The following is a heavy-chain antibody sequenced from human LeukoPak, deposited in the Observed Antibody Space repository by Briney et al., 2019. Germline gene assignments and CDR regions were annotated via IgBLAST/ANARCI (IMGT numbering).Heavy chain of an antibody. V-gene: IGHV3-23*01. CDR1: RFTFNSYA. D-gene: IGHD6-19*01. Sequence: GGSLRLSCAASRFTFNSYAMSWVRQAPGKGLEWVSVIGGSNGITFYVGSVKGRFTISRDNSKDTLYLQMNSLRAEDTAVYYCARDRYASGWLDYWGQGTLVTVSS. J-gene: IGHJ4*02. CDR2: IGGSNGIT. CDR3: ARDRYASGWLDY.